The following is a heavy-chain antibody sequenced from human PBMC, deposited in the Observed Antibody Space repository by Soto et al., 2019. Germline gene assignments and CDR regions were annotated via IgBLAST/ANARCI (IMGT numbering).Heavy chain of an antibody. CDR1: GFSVSTNY. CDR3: ASLSRNTIPEAGPVEH. Sequence: LRLSCEGSGFSVSTNYMGWVRQAPGKGLEWVSMKNSGGSTTYANSVRGRFTIARDNSKNTIYLQMNSLRAEETAVNYFASLSRNTIPEAGPVEHWGQGTLVTVSS. V-gene: IGHV3-53*01. D-gene: IGHD6-13*01. CDR2: KNSGGST. J-gene: IGHJ4*02.